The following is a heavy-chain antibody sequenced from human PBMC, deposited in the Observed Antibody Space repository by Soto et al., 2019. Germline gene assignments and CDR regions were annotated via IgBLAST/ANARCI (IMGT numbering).Heavy chain of an antibody. CDR3: ARRAGRTGIDY. CDR2: INGAGGDT. V-gene: IGHV1-3*01. Sequence: QVQLVQSGAEVTTPGASVRVSCETSGYTFTSNAMQWVRQAPGQRLEWMGWINGAGGDTRYSEKFQGRVTITKDTSANTAYMELSGLSFEDTAVYYCARRAGRTGIDYWGQGTLVTVSS. D-gene: IGHD1-1*01. CDR1: GYTFTSNA. J-gene: IGHJ4*02.